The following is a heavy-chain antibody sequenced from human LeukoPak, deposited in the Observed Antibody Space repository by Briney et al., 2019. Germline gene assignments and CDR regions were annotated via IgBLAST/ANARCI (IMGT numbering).Heavy chain of an antibody. V-gene: IGHV1-2*02. Sequence: ASVKVSCKASGYTFTGYYMHWVRQAPGQGLEWMGWINPNSGGTNYAQKFQGRVTMTRDTSISTAYMELSRLRSDDTAVYYCAKDLSGSFCIDYWGQGTLVTVSS. D-gene: IGHD1-26*01. CDR2: INPNSGGT. CDR3: AKDLSGSFCIDY. J-gene: IGHJ4*02. CDR1: GYTFTGYY.